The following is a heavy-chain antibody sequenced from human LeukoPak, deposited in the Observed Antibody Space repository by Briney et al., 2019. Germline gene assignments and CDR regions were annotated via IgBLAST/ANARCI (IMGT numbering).Heavy chain of an antibody. CDR2: INHSGST. V-gene: IGHV4-34*01. D-gene: IGHD3-10*01. Sequence: SETLSLACAVYGGSFRGYSWTWIRQSPGKGLEWIGEINHSGSTNYNPSLKSRVTISVDSSKNQFSLKLSTVTAADTAVYYCARSSGFNYYYYYMDVWGKGTTVTVSS. CDR1: GGSFRGYS. J-gene: IGHJ6*03. CDR3: ARSSGFNYYYYYMDV.